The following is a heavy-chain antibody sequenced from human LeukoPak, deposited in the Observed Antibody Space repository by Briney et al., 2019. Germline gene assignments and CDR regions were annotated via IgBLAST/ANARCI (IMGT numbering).Heavy chain of an antibody. J-gene: IGHJ4*02. Sequence: SETLSLTCTASGGSISSYYWNWIRQSARQRIEWIGRIYASGRTDYNPSLKSRVTMSVDTSKNQFSLKVTYVTAADTAVYYCARGHSSGHYYDYWGQGTLVTVSS. V-gene: IGHV4-4*07. CDR3: ARGHSSGHYYDY. CDR1: GGSISSYY. D-gene: IGHD3-22*01. CDR2: IYASGRT.